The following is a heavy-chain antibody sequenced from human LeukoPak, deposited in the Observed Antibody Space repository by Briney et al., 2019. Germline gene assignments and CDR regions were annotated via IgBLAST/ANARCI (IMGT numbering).Heavy chain of an antibody. D-gene: IGHD1-1*01. CDR3: ARDGGYKRFEP. Sequence: SETLSLTCTVSGGSINSVDYYWSWIRQPAWKGLEWIGRMYNSVTTNYNPSINYNPPLKSRATLSLDTSQNQFSLKLTSVPAADTAVYYCARDGGYKRFEPWGQGTLVTVSS. J-gene: IGHJ5*02. CDR2: MYNSVTT. V-gene: IGHV4-61*02. CDR1: GGSINSVDYY.